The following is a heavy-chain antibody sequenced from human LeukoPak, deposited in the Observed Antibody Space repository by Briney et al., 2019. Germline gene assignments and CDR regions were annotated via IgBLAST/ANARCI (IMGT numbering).Heavy chain of an antibody. CDR2: INAGNGNT. D-gene: IGHD6-19*01. V-gene: IGHV1-3*01. J-gene: IGHJ4*02. CDR1: GYTFTSYA. CDR3: ARESSGWYDAHFDY. Sequence: ASVKVSCTASGYTFTSYAMHWVRQAPGQRLEWMGWINAGNGNTKYSQKFQGRVTITRDTSASAAYMELSSLRSEDTAVYYCARESSGWYDAHFDYWGQGTLVTVSS.